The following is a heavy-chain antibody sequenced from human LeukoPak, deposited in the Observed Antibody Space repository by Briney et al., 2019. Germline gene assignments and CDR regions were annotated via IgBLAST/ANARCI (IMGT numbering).Heavy chain of an antibody. CDR2: INPNSGGT. V-gene: IGHV1-2*02. Sequence: ASVKVSCKASGYTFTGYYIHWVRQAPGQGLEWLGWINPNSGGTNSAQKFQGRVTMTRVTSISTAYMELSRLRPDDTAVYYCARTATLFGYFDYWGQGTLVTVSS. CDR3: ARTATLFGYFDY. J-gene: IGHJ4*02. D-gene: IGHD6-25*01. CDR1: GYTFTGYY.